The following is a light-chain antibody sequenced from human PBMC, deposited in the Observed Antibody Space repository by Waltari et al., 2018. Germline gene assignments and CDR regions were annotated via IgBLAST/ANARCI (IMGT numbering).Light chain of an antibody. Sequence: AIQLTQSPSSLSASVGDRVTITCRASQGISSALAWYQQKPGKAPKLLIYDTSSLESGVPSRFSGSGSGTDFTLTISSLQPEDFATYYCQQFNNYPLFGGGTKVEIK. CDR3: QQFNNYPL. CDR1: QGISSA. J-gene: IGKJ4*01. CDR2: DTS. V-gene: IGKV1D-13*01.